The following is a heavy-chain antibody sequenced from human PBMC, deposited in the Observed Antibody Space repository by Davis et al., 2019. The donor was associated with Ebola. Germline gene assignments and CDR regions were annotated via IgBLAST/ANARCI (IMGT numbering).Heavy chain of an antibody. V-gene: IGHV6-1*01. J-gene: IGHJ6*04. CDR3: ARGWLREGMDV. D-gene: IGHD5-18*01. CDR1: GDSVSSGG. Sequence: PSETLSLTCAISGDSVSSGGWNWIRQSPSRGLEWLGRTSYRSKWYVDYAVSVKTRITINPDTSKNQFSLQLNSVTPENTALYYCARGWLREGMDVWGEGTTVTVSS. CDR2: TSYRSKWYV.